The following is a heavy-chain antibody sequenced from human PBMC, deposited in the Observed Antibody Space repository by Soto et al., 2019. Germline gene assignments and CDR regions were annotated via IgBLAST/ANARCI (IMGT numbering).Heavy chain of an antibody. D-gene: IGHD3-10*01. CDR3: ARTPREFDAFDI. V-gene: IGHV1-2*04. Sequence: QVQLVQSGAEVKNPGASVKVSCKASGYTFTGYYMHWVRQAPGQRLEWMGWINPNRGGTNYAQKFQGWVTMTRDTSISTACMELSRLTSDDTAVYYCARTPREFDAFDIWGQGTMVTVSS. J-gene: IGHJ3*02. CDR2: INPNRGGT. CDR1: GYTFTGYY.